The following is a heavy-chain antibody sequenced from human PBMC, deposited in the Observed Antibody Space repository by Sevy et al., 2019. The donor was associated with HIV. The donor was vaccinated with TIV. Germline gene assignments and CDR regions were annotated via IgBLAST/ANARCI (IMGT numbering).Heavy chain of an antibody. CDR1: GGSITSRSYY. J-gene: IGHJ5*02. D-gene: IGHD6-13*01. CDR3: VRQVIAAAGRGYWFDP. V-gene: IGHV4-39*01. CDR2: IYDSGSN. Sequence: SETLSLICTVSGGSITSRSYYWGWIRQSPGKGLEWIGSIYDSGSNNQNPSLTSRVTMSVDMSKNQFSLKLSSVTAADTAVYYCVRQVIAAAGRGYWFDPWGQGTLVTVSS.